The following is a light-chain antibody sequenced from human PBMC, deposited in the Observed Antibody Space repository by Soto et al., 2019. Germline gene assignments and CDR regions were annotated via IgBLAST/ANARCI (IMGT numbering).Light chain of an antibody. Sequence: VLMPQAPSSFSASTGDRVPITWLASQWISRYLARYQQKPGNAPKLMIYAASTLQRGDPSRFSGSGSGTDFTLTISCLESEDFATYYSQQYYSYPITSGQATRMEIK. CDR1: QWISRY. CDR3: QQYYSYPIT. CDR2: AAS. J-gene: IGKJ5*01. V-gene: IGKV1-8*01.